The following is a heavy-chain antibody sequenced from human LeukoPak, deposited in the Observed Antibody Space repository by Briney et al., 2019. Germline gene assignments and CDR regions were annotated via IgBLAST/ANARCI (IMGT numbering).Heavy chain of an antibody. Sequence: GGSLRLSCAASGFTFSSYAMSWVRQAPGKGLEWVSTISGSGGSTDYADSVKGRFTISRDNSKNTLYLQMDSLRAEDTAVYYCAKNYYDSSGYYYGADYWGQGTLVTVSS. CDR1: GFTFSSYA. D-gene: IGHD3-22*01. V-gene: IGHV3-23*01. CDR3: AKNYYDSSGYYYGADY. CDR2: ISGSGGST. J-gene: IGHJ4*02.